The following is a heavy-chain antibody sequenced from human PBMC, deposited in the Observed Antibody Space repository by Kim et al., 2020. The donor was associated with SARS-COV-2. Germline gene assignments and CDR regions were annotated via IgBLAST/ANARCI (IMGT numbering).Heavy chain of an antibody. Sequence: ASVKVSCKASGYTFTGYYMHWVRQAPGQGLEWMGWINPNSGGTNYAQKFQGWVTMTRDTSISTAYMELSRLRSDDTAVYYCARGNYDILTGLGVDAFDIWGQGTMVTVSS. CDR1: GYTFTGYY. V-gene: IGHV1-2*04. J-gene: IGHJ3*02. CDR3: ARGNYDILTGLGVDAFDI. CDR2: INPNSGGT. D-gene: IGHD3-9*01.